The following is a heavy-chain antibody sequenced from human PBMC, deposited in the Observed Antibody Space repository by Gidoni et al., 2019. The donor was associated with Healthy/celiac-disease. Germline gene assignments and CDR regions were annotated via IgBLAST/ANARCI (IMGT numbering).Heavy chain of an antibody. CDR2: INPSGGST. J-gene: IGHJ4*02. V-gene: IGHV1-46*01. CDR1: GYTFTSYY. Sequence: QVQLVQSGAEVKKPGASVKVSCKASGYTFTSYYMHWVRQAPGQGLEWMGIINPSGGSTSYAQKFQGRVTMTRDTSTSTVYMELSSLRSEDTAVYYCASTWTKGGDFDYWGQGTLVTVSS. D-gene: IGHD1-26*01. CDR3: ASTWTKGGDFDY.